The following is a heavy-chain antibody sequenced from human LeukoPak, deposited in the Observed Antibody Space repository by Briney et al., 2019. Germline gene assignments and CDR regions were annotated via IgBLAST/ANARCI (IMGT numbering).Heavy chain of an antibody. J-gene: IGHJ4*02. V-gene: IGHV3-23*01. CDR3: AKGYYFYDSGYFEGFDY. CDR1: GFTFSTYA. CDR2: ITGSGGRT. Sequence: PGGSLRLSCATSGFTFSTYAMSWVRQVPGKGLEWVSSITGSGGRTHYADFVEGRLTISRDNSKNTLHLRMTSLSAEDTAIYYCAKGYYFYDSGYFEGFDYWGQGTLVTVSS. D-gene: IGHD3-22*01.